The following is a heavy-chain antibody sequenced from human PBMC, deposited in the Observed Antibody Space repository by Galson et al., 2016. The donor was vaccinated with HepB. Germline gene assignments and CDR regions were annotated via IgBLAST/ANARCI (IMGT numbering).Heavy chain of an antibody. CDR2: IIPIFGVT. J-gene: IGHJ6*02. CDR3: AREGEGGLSVAMDV. Sequence: QSGAEVKKPGESLRISCKASGYTFTSYDITWVRQAPGQGLEWLGGIIPIFGVTNYHQRFQGRLTITADKSTRTTYMDLTSLTTDDTAVYYCAREGEGGLSVAMDVWGQGTTVIVSS. CDR1: GYTFTSYD. D-gene: IGHD1-26*01. V-gene: IGHV1-69*17.